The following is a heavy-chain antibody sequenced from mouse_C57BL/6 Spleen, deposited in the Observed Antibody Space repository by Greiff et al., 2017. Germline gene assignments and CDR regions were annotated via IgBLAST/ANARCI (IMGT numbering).Heavy chain of an antibody. Sequence: EVKLMESGAELVKPGASVKLSCTASGFNIKDYYMHWVKQRTEQGLEWIGRIDPEDGETKYAPKFQGKATITADTSSNTAYLQLSSLTSEDTAVYYCARYSSGRYYYAMDYWGQGTSVTVSS. CDR3: ARYSSGRYYYAMDY. J-gene: IGHJ4*01. D-gene: IGHD3-2*02. CDR1: GFNIKDYY. CDR2: IDPEDGET. V-gene: IGHV14-2*01.